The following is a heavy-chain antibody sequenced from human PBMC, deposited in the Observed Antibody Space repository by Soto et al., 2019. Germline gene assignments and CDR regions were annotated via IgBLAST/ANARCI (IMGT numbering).Heavy chain of an antibody. CDR3: ARAMYSSKTEFEY. D-gene: IGHD6-13*01. V-gene: IGHV3-11*01. Sequence: QVQLVESGGGLVKPGGSLRLSCAASGLTFSDYYMTWIRQAPGKGLEWVSYISSSAGTISHADSVKGRFTISRDNAKNSLYLQMNSLRAEDTAVYYCARAMYSSKTEFEYWGQGTLVTVSS. CDR2: ISSSAGTI. CDR1: GLTFSDYY. J-gene: IGHJ4*02.